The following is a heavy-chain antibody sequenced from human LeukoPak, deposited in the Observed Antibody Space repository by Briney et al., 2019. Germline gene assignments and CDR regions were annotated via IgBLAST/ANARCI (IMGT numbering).Heavy chain of an antibody. J-gene: IGHJ4*02. CDR2: IYYSGST. Sequence: PSETLSLTCTVSGGSISFYYWSWIRQPPGKGLEWIGNIYYSGSTNYNPSLKSRVTISVDTSKNQFSLKLSPVTAADTAFFYCARLGGGYAFFDYWGQGTLVTVSS. D-gene: IGHD5-12*01. CDR3: ARLGGGYAFFDY. V-gene: IGHV4-59*12. CDR1: GGSISFYY.